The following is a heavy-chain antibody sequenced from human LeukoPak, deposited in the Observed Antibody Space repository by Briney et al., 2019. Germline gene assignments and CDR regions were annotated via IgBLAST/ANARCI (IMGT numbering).Heavy chain of an antibody. CDR1: RFTFSSYG. CDR3: ARESIVARFIAAAAPSAFDI. D-gene: IGHD6-13*01. Sequence: TGGSLRLSCAASRFTFSSYGMHWVRQAPGKGLEWVAYIQYDGSNEQYADSVKGRFTISRDNSKNTLYLQMNSLRAEDTAVYYCARESIVARFIAAAAPSAFDIWGQGAMVTVSS. CDR2: IQYDGSNE. V-gene: IGHV3-30*19. J-gene: IGHJ3*02.